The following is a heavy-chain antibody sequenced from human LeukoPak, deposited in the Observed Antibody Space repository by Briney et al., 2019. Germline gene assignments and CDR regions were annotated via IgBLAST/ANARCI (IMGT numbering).Heavy chain of an antibody. Sequence: GGSLRLSCAASGFTFSSYSMNWVRQAPGKGLEWASSISSSSSYIYYADSVKGRFTISRDNAKNSLYLQMNSLRAEDTAVYYCARDPRGYSYGLAYWGQGTLVTVSS. V-gene: IGHV3-21*01. CDR2: ISSSSSYI. D-gene: IGHD5-18*01. CDR1: GFTFSSYS. J-gene: IGHJ4*02. CDR3: ARDPRGYSYGLAY.